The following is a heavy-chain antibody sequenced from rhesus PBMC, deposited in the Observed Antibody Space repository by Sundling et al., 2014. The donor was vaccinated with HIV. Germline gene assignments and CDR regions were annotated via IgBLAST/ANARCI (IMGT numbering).Heavy chain of an antibody. V-gene: IGHV4S9*01. CDR3: ARSGVIDWYFDL. J-gene: IGHJ2*01. CDR1: GGSISDYYY. D-gene: IGHD3-22*01. CDR2: IYGNSAIT. Sequence: QVQLQESGPGLVKPSETLSLTCAVSGGSISDYYYWNWIRQPPGKGLEWIGNIYGNSAITYYNPSLKSRVAISKDTSKNQFFLKLSSVTAADTAVYYCARSGVIDWYFDLWGPGTPITISS.